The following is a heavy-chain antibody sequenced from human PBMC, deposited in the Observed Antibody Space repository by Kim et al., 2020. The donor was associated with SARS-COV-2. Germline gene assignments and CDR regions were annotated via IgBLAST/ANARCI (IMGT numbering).Heavy chain of an antibody. CDR1: GGSISSSSYY. CDR2: IYYSGST. Sequence: SETLSLTCTVSGGSISSSSYYWGWIRQPPGKGLEWIGSIYYSGSTYYNPSLKSRVTISVDTSKNQFSLKLSSVTAADTAGYYCANQKKYYYDSSGYFSWFDPWGQGTLVTVSS. V-gene: IGHV4-39*07. J-gene: IGHJ5*02. D-gene: IGHD3-22*01. CDR3: ANQKKYYYDSSGYFSWFDP.